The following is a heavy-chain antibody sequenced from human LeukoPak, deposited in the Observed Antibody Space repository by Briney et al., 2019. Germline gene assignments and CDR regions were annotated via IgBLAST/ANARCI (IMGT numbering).Heavy chain of an antibody. Sequence: PGGSLRLSCAASGFTFSSYGMHWVRQAPGKGLEWVAVISYDGSNKYYADSVKGRFTISRDNSKNTLYLQMNSLRAEDTAVYYCAKDDGDGYNYLDYWGQGTLVTVSS. D-gene: IGHD5-24*01. J-gene: IGHJ4*02. CDR2: ISYDGSNK. CDR1: GFTFSSYG. V-gene: IGHV3-30*18. CDR3: AKDDGDGYNYLDY.